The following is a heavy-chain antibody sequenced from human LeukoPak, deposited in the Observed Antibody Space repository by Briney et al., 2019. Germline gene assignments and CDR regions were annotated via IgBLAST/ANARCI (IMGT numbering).Heavy chain of an antibody. Sequence: PGGSLRLSCAASGFSFSSYGMHWVRQAPGKGLEWVAIISYVGSDKYYADSVKGRFTISRDNSKNTLYLQMNSLRAEDTAVYYCAKGCTLFWLKDAFDVWGQGTMVTVSS. D-gene: IGHD3-9*01. CDR2: ISYVGSDK. CDR1: GFSFSSYG. V-gene: IGHV3-30*18. CDR3: AKGCTLFWLKDAFDV. J-gene: IGHJ3*01.